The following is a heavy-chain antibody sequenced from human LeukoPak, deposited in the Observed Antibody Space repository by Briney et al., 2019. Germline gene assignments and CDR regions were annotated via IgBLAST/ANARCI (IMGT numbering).Heavy chain of an antibody. CDR3: VSLGATTIHYYGMDV. V-gene: IGHV1-2*02. CDR2: INPNNGGT. J-gene: IGHJ6*02. Sequence: GAPVKASYKPSGYIFSDYYVLWWRRSPGLRVEGLGWINPNNGGTNYAQKFQGRVTMTRDTSISTVYMELSRLRSDDTDVYYCVSLGATTIHYYGMDVWGQGTTVTVSS. CDR1: GYIFSDYY. D-gene: IGHD1-26*01.